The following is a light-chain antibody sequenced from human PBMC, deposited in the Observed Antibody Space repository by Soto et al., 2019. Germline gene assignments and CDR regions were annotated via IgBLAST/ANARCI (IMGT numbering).Light chain of an antibody. V-gene: IGKV1-5*03. CDR3: QQSYSTPRT. CDR1: QSISSW. J-gene: IGKJ5*01. CDR2: KAS. Sequence: DIQMTHSPSTLPASVGDRVTITCRASQSISSWLAWYQQKPGKAPKLLIYKASTLKSGVPSRFSGSGSGTDFTLTISSLQPEDFATYYCQQSYSTPRTFGQGTRLEIK.